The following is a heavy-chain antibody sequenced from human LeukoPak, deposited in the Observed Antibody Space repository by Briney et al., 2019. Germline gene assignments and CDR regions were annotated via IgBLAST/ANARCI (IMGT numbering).Heavy chain of an antibody. CDR3: ARDKDA. CDR1: GLTVSNNY. CDR2: IYSDGTT. Sequence: EGSLRLSCVVSGLTVSNNYMSWVRQAPGKELEWVSVIYSDGTTRNADSVKGRFTISRDNSKNTVYLQMDSLRAEDTAVYYCARDKDAWGQGTLVTVSS. J-gene: IGHJ5*02. V-gene: IGHV3-66*01.